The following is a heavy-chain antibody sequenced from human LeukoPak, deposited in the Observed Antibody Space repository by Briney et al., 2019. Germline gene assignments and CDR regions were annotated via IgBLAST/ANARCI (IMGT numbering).Heavy chain of an antibody. CDR1: GFTFSDYY. CDR2: ISSSGSTI. J-gene: IGHJ4*02. Sequence: GGSLRLSCAASGFTFSDYYMSWIRQAPGKGLEWVSYISSSGSTIYYADSVKGRFATSRDNTGNSLYLRMNSLRAEDTAVYYCAGYCSGGRCSAAGYWGQGTLVTVSS. CDR3: AGYCSGGRCSAAGY. D-gene: IGHD2-15*01. V-gene: IGHV3-11*01.